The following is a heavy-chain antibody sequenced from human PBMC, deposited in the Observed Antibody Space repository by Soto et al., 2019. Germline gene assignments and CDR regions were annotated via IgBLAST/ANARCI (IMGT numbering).Heavy chain of an antibody. CDR3: ARVRRSSGYYYDFDY. CDR1: GFTFSDYY. CDR2: ISSSSSYT. V-gene: IGHV3-11*06. Sequence: PGGSLRLSCAASGFTFSDYYMSWIRQAPGKGLEWVSYISSSSSYTNYADSVEGRFTISRDNAKNSLCLQMNSLRAEDTAVYYCARVRRSSGYYYDFDYWGQGTLVTVSS. D-gene: IGHD3-22*01. J-gene: IGHJ4*02.